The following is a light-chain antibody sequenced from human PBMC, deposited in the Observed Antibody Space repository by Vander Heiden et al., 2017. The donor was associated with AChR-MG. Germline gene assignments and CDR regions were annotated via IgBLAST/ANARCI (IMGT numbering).Light chain of an antibody. J-gene: IGKJ4*01. CDR3: LQHNTYFT. CDR1: QGIRND. Sequence: DLQMTQSPSSLSASVGDRVTITCRASQGIRNDLDWEQQKPGKAPKRLIYAVSSLQGGVPSRVSGSGSGTEFTLTISSLQPEDFATYYGLQHNTYFTFGGGTKVEIK. CDR2: AVS. V-gene: IGKV1-17*01.